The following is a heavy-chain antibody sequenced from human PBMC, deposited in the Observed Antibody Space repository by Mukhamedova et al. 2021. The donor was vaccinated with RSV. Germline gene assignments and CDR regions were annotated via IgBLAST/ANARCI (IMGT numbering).Heavy chain of an antibody. Sequence: IPIFGTANYAQKFRGRVTITADESTSTAYMELSSLRSEDTAVYYCARGGIYDSSGEDAFDIWGQGTMVTVSS. J-gene: IGHJ3*02. D-gene: IGHD3-22*01. V-gene: IGHV1-69*01. CDR2: IPIFGTA. CDR3: ARGGIYDSSGEDAFDI.